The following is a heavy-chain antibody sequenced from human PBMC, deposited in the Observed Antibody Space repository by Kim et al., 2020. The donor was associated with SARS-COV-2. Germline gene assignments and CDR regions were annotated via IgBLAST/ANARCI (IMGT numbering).Heavy chain of an antibody. Sequence: GGSLRLSCAASGFTFSSYDMHWVRQATGKGLEWVSAIGTAGDTYYPGSVKGRFTISRENAKNSLYLQMNSLRAGDTAVYYCARGGRGYCSSTSCYENAFDIWGQGTMVTVSS. V-gene: IGHV3-13*01. J-gene: IGHJ3*02. CDR3: ARGGRGYCSSTSCYENAFDI. CDR2: IGTAGDT. CDR1: GFTFSSYD. D-gene: IGHD2-2*01.